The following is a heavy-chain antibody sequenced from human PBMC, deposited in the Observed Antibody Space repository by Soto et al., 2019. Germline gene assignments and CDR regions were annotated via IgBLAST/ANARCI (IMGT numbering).Heavy chain of an antibody. CDR1: GFTFTRYS. CDR2: ISSTTNYI. V-gene: IGHV3-21*06. J-gene: IGHJ4*02. CDR3: ARESEDLTSNFDY. Sequence: GRSLRLSCAASGFTFTRYSMNWVRQAPGKGLEWVSSISSTTNYIYYGDSMKGRFTISRDNAKNSLYLEMNSLRAEDTAVYYCARESEDLTSNFDYWGQGTLVTVSS.